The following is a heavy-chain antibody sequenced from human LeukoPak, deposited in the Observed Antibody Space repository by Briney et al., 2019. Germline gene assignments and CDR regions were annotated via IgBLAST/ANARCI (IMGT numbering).Heavy chain of an antibody. Sequence: GGSLRLSCAVSGFTFSSYWIHWVRQAPGKGLVWVSRFSDDEGRTVYADSVKGRFTISKHNAKNTLYLQMNSLRVEDTAVYYCARDRGPRTGFMVREAYDYWGQGTLVTVSS. D-gene: IGHD3-10*01. CDR3: ARDRGPRTGFMVREAYDY. J-gene: IGHJ4*02. CDR1: GFTFSSYW. CDR2: FSDDEGRT. V-gene: IGHV3-74*01.